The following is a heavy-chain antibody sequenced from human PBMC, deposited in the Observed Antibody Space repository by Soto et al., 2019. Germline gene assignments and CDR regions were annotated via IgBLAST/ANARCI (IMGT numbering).Heavy chain of an antibody. CDR3: ARTDYYYDVSGYAPDAFDI. Sequence: SETLSLTCTVSGGSISSYYWSWIRQPPGKGLEWIGYIYYSGSTNYNPSLKSRVTISVDTSKNQFSLRLSSVTAADTAVYYCARTDYYYDVSGYAPDAFDIWGQGTPVTVSS. D-gene: IGHD3-22*01. J-gene: IGHJ3*02. CDR1: GGSISSYY. CDR2: IYYSGST. V-gene: IGHV4-59*01.